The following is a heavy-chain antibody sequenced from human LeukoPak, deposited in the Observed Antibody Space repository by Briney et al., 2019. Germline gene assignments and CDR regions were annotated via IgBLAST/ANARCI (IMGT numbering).Heavy chain of an antibody. Sequence: GGSLRLSCAASGFTFSTYGMQWVRQAPGKGLEWVAFIRYDGSNKYYADSVKGRFTISRDNSKSTLYLHMDSLRAEDTAVYYCASTSWELPDYWGQGTLVTVSS. CDR3: ASTSWELPDY. CDR1: GFTFSTYG. D-gene: IGHD1-26*01. V-gene: IGHV3-30*02. J-gene: IGHJ4*02. CDR2: IRYDGSNK.